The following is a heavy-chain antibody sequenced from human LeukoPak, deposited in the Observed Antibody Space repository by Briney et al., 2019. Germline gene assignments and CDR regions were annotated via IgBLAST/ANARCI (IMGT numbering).Heavy chain of an antibody. D-gene: IGHD3-3*01. Sequence: ASVKASCKASGGTFSSYAISWVRQAPGQGLEWMGGIIPIFGTANYAQKFQGRVTITADKSTSTAYMELSSLRSEDTAVYYCARGRYYDFWSGYGPDYWGQGTLVTVSS. CDR2: IIPIFGTA. CDR3: ARGRYYDFWSGYGPDY. V-gene: IGHV1-69*06. J-gene: IGHJ4*02. CDR1: GGTFSSYA.